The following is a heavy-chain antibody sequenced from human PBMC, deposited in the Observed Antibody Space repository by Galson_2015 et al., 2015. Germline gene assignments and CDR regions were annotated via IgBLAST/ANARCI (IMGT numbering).Heavy chain of an antibody. CDR1: GFTVSSNY. CDR3: ASPGLPARGDY. V-gene: IGHV3-53*01. CDR2: LYSGDTT. J-gene: IGHJ4*02. Sequence: SLRLSCAASGFTVSSNYMSWVRQAPGKGLEWVSVLYSGDTTYYADSVKGRFTISRDNSKNTLYLQMNSLRAEVTAVYYCASPGLPARGDYWGQGTLVTVSS. D-gene: IGHD2-2*01.